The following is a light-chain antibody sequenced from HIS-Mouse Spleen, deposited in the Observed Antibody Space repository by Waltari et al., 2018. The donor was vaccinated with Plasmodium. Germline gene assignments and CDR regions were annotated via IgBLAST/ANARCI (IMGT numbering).Light chain of an antibody. CDR1: NIGSKS. CDR2: DDS. J-gene: IGLJ2*01. V-gene: IGLV3-21*03. CDR3: QVWDSSSDHVV. Sequence: SYVLTQPPSVSVAPGKTARTTCGGNNIGSKSVHWYQQKPGQAPVLDVYDDSDRPSGIPERFSGSNSGNTATLTISRVEAGDEADYYCQVWDSSSDHVVFGGGTKLTVL.